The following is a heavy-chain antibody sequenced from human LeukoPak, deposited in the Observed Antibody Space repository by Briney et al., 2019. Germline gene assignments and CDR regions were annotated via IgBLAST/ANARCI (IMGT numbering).Heavy chain of an antibody. CDR3: AKGLSSAYPRAYWYLDL. V-gene: IGHV3-23*01. J-gene: IGHJ2*01. Sequence: GGSLRLSCAASGVSFNSYVMTWVRQASGKGLEWVSGISGSGANTYYADSVKGRFTISRDNSKNTLYLQMNSLRAEDTAVYYCAKGLSSAYPRAYWYLDLWGRGTLVTVSS. D-gene: IGHD3-22*01. CDR2: ISGSGANT. CDR1: GVSFNSYV.